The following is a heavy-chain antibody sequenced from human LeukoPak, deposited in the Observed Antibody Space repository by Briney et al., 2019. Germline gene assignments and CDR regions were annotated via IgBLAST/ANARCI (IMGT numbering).Heavy chain of an antibody. Sequence: PGGSLRLSCTASGFTFGDYAMSWFRQAPGKGLEWVGFIRSKAYGGTTEYAASVKGRLTISRDDSKSIAYLQMNSLKTEDTAVYYCTRDRRWLLYGMDVWGQGTTVTVSS. CDR1: GFTFGDYA. J-gene: IGHJ6*02. V-gene: IGHV3-49*03. D-gene: IGHD3-22*01. CDR2: IRSKAYGGTT. CDR3: TRDRRWLLYGMDV.